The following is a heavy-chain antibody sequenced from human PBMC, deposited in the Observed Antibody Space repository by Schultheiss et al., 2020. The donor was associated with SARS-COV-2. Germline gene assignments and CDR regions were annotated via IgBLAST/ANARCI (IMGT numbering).Heavy chain of an antibody. Sequence: SVKVSCKASGYTFTSYGISWVRQAPGQGLEWMGGIIPIFGTANYAQKFQGRVTITADESTSTAYMELSSLRSEDTAVYYCARDLGTYDYGDSPGAFDIWGQGTMVTVSS. CDR3: ARDLGTYDYGDSPGAFDI. CDR1: GYTFTSYG. D-gene: IGHD4-17*01. V-gene: IGHV1-69*13. J-gene: IGHJ3*02. CDR2: IIPIFGTA.